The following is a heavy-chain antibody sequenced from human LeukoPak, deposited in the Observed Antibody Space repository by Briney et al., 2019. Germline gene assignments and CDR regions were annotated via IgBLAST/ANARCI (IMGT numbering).Heavy chain of an antibody. CDR1: GFTFSDYY. D-gene: IGHD5-24*01. CDR3: AREFGHNRWYFDY. J-gene: IGHJ4*02. Sequence: PGGSLRLSCAASGFTFSDYYMSWIRQAPGKGLEWVPYISSSGSTIYYADSVKGRFTISRDNSLNTLHLQMNSLKTEDTAVYYCAREFGHNRWYFDYWGQGALVTVSS. CDR2: ISSSGSTI. V-gene: IGHV3-11*04.